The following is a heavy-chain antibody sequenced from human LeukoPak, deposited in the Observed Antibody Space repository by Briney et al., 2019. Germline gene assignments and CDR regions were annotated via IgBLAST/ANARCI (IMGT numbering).Heavy chain of an antibody. CDR2: IYTSGST. CDR3: ARDKSLFDY. V-gene: IGHV4-61*02. J-gene: IGHJ4*02. Sequence: SETLSLTCTVSGGSISSGSYYWSWIRQPAGKGLEWIGRIYTSGSTNYNPSLKSRVTISVDTSKNQFSLKLSSVTAADTAVYYCARDKSLFDYWGQGTLVTVSS. CDR1: GGSISSGSYY.